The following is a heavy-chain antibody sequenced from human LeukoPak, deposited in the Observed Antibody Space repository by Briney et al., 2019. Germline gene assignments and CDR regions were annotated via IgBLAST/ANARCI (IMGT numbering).Heavy chain of an antibody. D-gene: IGHD2-21*02. CDR3: ARDIIPYCGGDCYDNWFDP. Sequence: GGSLRLSCAASGFTFSSYWMNWVRQAPGKGLVWVSRINSDGSSTSYADSVKGRFTISRDNAKNTLYLQMNSLRAEDMAVYYCARDIIPYCGGDCYDNWFDPWGQGTLVTVSS. CDR1: GFTFSSYW. V-gene: IGHV3-74*01. CDR2: INSDGSST. J-gene: IGHJ5*02.